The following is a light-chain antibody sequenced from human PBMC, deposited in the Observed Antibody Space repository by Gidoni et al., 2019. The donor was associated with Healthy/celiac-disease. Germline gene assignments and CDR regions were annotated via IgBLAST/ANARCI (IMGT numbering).Light chain of an antibody. J-gene: IGKJ1*01. CDR1: QSLSSW. Sequence: DIQLPQSPSTLSASVGDRVTITCRASQSLSSWLAWYQQKPGKAPKLLIYKASSLESGVPSRFSGSGSGTEFTLTISSLQPDDFATYYCQQYNSYPWTFGQGTKVEIK. V-gene: IGKV1-5*03. CDR3: QQYNSYPWT. CDR2: KAS.